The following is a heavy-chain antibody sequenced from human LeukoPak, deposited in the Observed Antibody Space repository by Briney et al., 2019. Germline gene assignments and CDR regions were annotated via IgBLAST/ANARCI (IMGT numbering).Heavy chain of an antibody. D-gene: IGHD6-19*01. J-gene: IGHJ5*02. CDR2: IYYSGST. CDR3: AREGDSGWYFGNWFDP. CDR1: GGSLSSYY. Sequence: SETLSLTCTVSGGSLSSYYWSWIRQPPGKGLEWIGYIYYSGSTNYNPSLKSRVTISVDTSKNQFSLKLSSVTAADTAVYYCAREGDSGWYFGNWFDPWGQGTLVTVSS. V-gene: IGHV4-59*01.